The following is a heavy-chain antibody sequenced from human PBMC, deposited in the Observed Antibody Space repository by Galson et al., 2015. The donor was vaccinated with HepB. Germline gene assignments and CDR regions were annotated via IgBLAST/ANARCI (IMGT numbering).Heavy chain of an antibody. CDR2: ISAYNGNT. D-gene: IGHD3-9*01. V-gene: IGHV1-18*01. CDR3: ARDAMELRYFDWLPPDY. J-gene: IGHJ4*02. Sequence: SVKVSCKASGYTFTSYGISWVRQAPGQGLEWMGWISAYNGNTNYAQKLQGRVTMTTDTSTSTAYMELRSLRSDDTAVYYCARDAMELRYFDWLPPDYWGQGTLVTVSS. CDR1: GYTFTSYG.